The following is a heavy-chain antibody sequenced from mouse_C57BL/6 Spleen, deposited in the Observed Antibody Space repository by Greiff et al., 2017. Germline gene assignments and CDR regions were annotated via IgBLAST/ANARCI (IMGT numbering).Heavy chain of an antibody. J-gene: IGHJ3*01. CDR1: GYAFSSYW. V-gene: IGHV1-80*01. CDR3: ARSSLTLTGTVPFAY. CDR2: IYPGDGDT. Sequence: VQLQQSGAELVKPGASVKISCKASGYAFSSYWMNWVKQRPGKGLEWIGQIYPGDGDTNYNGKFKGKATLTADKSSSTAYMQLSSLTSEDSAVYFCARSSLTLTGTVPFAYWGQGTLVTVSA. D-gene: IGHD4-1*01.